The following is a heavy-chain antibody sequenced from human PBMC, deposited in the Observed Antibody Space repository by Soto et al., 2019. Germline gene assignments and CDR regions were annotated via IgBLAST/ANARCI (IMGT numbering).Heavy chain of an antibody. CDR2: IKSKTDGGTK. CDR1: GFTFSNVG. D-gene: IGHD6-19*01. J-gene: IGHJ4*02. Sequence: EVQLVESGGGLVKPGGSLRLSCAASGFTFSNVGMNWVRQAPGKGLEWVGRIKSKTDGGTKDYAAPVKGRFTISRDDSNNPLYLKMNSMKTEDTAVYYCTPLALKYSSGGYEFPDWGQGTLVTVSS. V-gene: IGHV3-15*07. CDR3: TPLALKYSSGGYEFPD.